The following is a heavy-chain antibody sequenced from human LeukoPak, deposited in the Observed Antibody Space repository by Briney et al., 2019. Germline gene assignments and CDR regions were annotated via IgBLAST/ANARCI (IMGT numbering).Heavy chain of an antibody. CDR3: ARDSSGYNTWFDP. V-gene: IGHV3-53*01. Sequence: PGGSLRLSCAASGFTVSSNYMSWVRQAPGKGLEWVSVIYSGGSTYYADSAKGRFTISRDNSKNTLYLQMNSLRAEDTAVYYCARDSSGYNTWFDPWGQGTLVTVSS. CDR2: IYSGGST. CDR1: GFTVSSNY. D-gene: IGHD3-22*01. J-gene: IGHJ5*02.